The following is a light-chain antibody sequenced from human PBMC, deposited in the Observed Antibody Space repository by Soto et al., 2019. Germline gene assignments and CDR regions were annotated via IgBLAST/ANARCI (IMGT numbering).Light chain of an antibody. J-gene: IGKJ1*01. CDR3: QQYGSSWT. CDR2: GTS. CDR1: QGIGDT. Sequence: VMTQSPATLSVSPGEGATLSCRASQGIGDTLAWYQQKPGQTPRLLIYGTSHRATGIPDRFSGSGSGTDFTLTINRLEPEDFAVYYCQQYGSSWTFGQGTKVDIK. V-gene: IGKV3-20*01.